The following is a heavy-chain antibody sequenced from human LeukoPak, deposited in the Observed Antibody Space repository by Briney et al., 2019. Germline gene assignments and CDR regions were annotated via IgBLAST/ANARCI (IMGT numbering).Heavy chain of an antibody. CDR1: GGSFNDYY. CDR3: ARDLGYGSGSYYIPSFGY. J-gene: IGHJ4*02. V-gene: IGHV4-34*01. D-gene: IGHD3-10*01. Sequence: KPSETLSLTCAVYGGSFNDYYWNWIRQPPGKGLEWIGEINLRGSTTYNPSLKSRVTISLDESKNQFSLKLSSVTAADTAVYYCARDLGYGSGSYYIPSFGYWGQGTLVTVSS. CDR2: INLRGST.